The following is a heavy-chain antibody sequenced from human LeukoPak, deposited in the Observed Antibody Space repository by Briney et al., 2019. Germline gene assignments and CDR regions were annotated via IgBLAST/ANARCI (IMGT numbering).Heavy chain of an antibody. Sequence: SGPTLVNPTQTLTLTCTFSGFSLSTSGMCVSWIRQPPGKALEWLARIDWDDDKYYSTSLKTRLTISKDTSKNQVVLTMTNMDPVDTATYYCARINYDFWSGYYFDYWGQGTLVTVSS. D-gene: IGHD3-3*01. CDR2: IDWDDDK. CDR3: ARINYDFWSGYYFDY. V-gene: IGHV2-70*11. J-gene: IGHJ4*02. CDR1: GFSLSTSGMC.